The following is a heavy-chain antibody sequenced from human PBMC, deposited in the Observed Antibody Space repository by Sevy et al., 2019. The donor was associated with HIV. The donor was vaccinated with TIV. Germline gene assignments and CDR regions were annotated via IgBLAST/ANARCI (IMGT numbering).Heavy chain of an antibody. CDR1: GFTFSGYD. J-gene: IGHJ4*02. Sequence: GGSLRLSCVASGFTFSGYDMHWVRQAPGKGLEWLAFISVDGSKLFYADSVRGRFIVSRDNSKRTLFLQMNSLRPEDTAVYLCARRHLNHQYLLDLWGQGTLVTVSS. CDR3: ARRHLNHQYLLDL. D-gene: IGHD2-2*01. V-gene: IGHV3-30*03. CDR2: ISVDGSKL.